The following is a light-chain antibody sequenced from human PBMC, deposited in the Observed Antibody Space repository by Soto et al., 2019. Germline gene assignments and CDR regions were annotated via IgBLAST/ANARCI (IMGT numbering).Light chain of an antibody. Sequence: DIQLTQSPSSLSASVGDRVTIICRASQSINHYLNWYQQKPRKAPQLLMYAASSLQSGVPSRFSGSGSGTDFTLTIRSLQPDDVATYYCQQSYSFPWTFGHGTRVEI. J-gene: IGKJ1*01. CDR3: QQSYSFPWT. CDR2: AAS. CDR1: QSINHY. V-gene: IGKV1-39*01.